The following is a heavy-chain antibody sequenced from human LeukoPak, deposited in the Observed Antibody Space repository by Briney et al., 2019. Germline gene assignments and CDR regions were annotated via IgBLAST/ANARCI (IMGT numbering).Heavy chain of an antibody. J-gene: IGHJ4*02. CDR3: AKAWRYSGYDTYFDY. D-gene: IGHD5-12*01. Sequence: PGGSLRLSCAASGFTFDDYAMHWVRQAPGKGLEWVSGISWNGGSIGYADSVKGRFTISRDNAKNSLYLQMNSLRAEDTALYYCAKAWRYSGYDTYFDYWGQGTLVTVSS. CDR2: ISWNGGSI. CDR1: GFTFDDYA. V-gene: IGHV3-9*01.